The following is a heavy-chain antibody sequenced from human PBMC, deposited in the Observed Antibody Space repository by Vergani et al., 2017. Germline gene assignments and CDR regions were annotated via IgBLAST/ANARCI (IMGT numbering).Heavy chain of an antibody. CDR2: ISSSSSYI. Sequence: EVQLVESGGGLVKPGGSLRLSCAASGFTFSSYSMNWVRQAPGKGLEWVSSISSSSSYIYYADSVKGRFTISRDNAKNSLYLQMNSLRAEDTAVYYCAKQRDPSAAVLDAFDIWGQGTMVTVSS. CDR3: AKQRDPSAAVLDAFDI. V-gene: IGHV3-21*01. D-gene: IGHD6-13*01. CDR1: GFTFSSYS. J-gene: IGHJ3*02.